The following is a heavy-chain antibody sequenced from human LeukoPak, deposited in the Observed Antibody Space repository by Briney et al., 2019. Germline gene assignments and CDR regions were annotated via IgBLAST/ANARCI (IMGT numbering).Heavy chain of an antibody. CDR2: TYYRSKWYN. CDR3: AMASGIAAAGPDAFDI. D-gene: IGHD6-13*01. V-gene: IGHV6-1*01. CDR1: GDSVSSNSAA. Sequence: SQTLSLTCAISGDSVSSNSAAWNWIRQSPSRGLEWLGRTYYRSKWYNDHAVSVKSRITINPDTSKNQFSLQLNSVTPEDTAVYYCAMASGIAAAGPDAFDIWGQGTMVTVSS. J-gene: IGHJ3*02.